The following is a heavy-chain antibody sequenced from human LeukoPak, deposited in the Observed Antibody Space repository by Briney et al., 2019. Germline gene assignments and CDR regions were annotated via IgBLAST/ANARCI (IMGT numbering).Heavy chain of an antibody. V-gene: IGHV1-18*01. CDR3: ASGESNVGDNSMCDY. Sequence: ASETVSCKASGYTLTNYDISWVRQPPGPGLESLGSISAYYGNKNYAQKFLGRVTMTTDTSTSTAYIALRSLRSDHTAAYSCASGESNVGDNSMCDYWGQGTLVTVSS. J-gene: IGHJ4*02. CDR1: GYTLTNYD. CDR2: ISAYYGNK. D-gene: IGHD4-17*01.